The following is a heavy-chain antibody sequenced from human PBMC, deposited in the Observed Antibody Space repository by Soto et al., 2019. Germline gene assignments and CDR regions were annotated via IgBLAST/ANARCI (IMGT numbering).Heavy chain of an antibody. D-gene: IGHD3-22*01. CDR1: GGSFSGYY. V-gene: IGHV4-34*01. J-gene: IGHJ4*02. CDR2: INHSGST. Sequence: SETLSLTCAVYGGSFSGYYWSWIRQPPGKGLEWIGEINHSGSTNYNPSLKSRVTISVDTSKNQFSLKLSSVTAADTAVYYCARVRSGYYKFGPEFRYYFDYWGQGTLVTVSS. CDR3: ARVRSGYYKFGPEFRYYFDY.